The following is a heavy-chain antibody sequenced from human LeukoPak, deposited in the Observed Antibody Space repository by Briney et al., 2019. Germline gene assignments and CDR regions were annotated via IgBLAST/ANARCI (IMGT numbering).Heavy chain of an antibody. J-gene: IGHJ4*02. CDR1: GGSISSGGYY. Sequence: SETLSLTCTVSGGSISSGGYYWSWIRQHPGKGLEWIGYIDFSGSTYYNPSLKSRVTISVDTSKNQFSLKLSSVTAADTAVYYCARELDGLRYFDYWGQGTLVTVSS. CDR2: IDFSGST. V-gene: IGHV4-31*03. D-gene: IGHD3-10*01. CDR3: ARELDGLRYFDY.